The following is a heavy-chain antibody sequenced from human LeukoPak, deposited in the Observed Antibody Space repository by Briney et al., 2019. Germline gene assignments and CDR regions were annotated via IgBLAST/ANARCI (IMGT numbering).Heavy chain of an antibody. J-gene: IGHJ4*02. D-gene: IGHD1-26*01. CDR2: IRRTGDST. V-gene: IGHV3-23*01. CDR3: AKDREKPSQFDY. CDR1: GFTFSMYA. Sequence: GGSLRLSCAASGFTFSMYAMSWVRQAPGKGLEWVSTIRRTGDSTYYADSVKGRFTISRDNSKNTLFLQMTSLRVEDTAVYYCAKDREKPSQFDYWGQGTLVTVSS.